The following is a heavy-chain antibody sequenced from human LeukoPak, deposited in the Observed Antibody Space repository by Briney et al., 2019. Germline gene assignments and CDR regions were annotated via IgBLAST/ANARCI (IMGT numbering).Heavy chain of an antibody. J-gene: IGHJ4*02. Sequence: PSETLSLTCTVSGASISSYYWSWIRQPPGKGLEWIGFIYHSGSTSYNPSLKSRVTVSVDMSTCQFSLKLTSVTAADTAVYYCARDTRVYDSSGYHYFDYWGQGALVSVSS. V-gene: IGHV4-59*01. D-gene: IGHD3-22*01. CDR3: ARDTRVYDSSGYHYFDY. CDR1: GASISSYY. CDR2: IYHSGST.